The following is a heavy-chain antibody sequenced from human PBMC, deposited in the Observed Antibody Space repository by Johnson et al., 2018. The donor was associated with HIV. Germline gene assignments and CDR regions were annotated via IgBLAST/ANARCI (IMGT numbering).Heavy chain of an antibody. Sequence: QVQLVESGGGVVQPGRSLRLSCAASGFTFSSYAMHWVRQAPGKGLEWVAVISYDGSNKYYADSVKGRFTISRDNSKNTLYLQMNSLRAEDMAVYYCARSPTGTSARGAFDIWGQGTMVTVSS. CDR2: ISYDGSNK. D-gene: IGHD1-1*01. J-gene: IGHJ3*02. CDR3: ARSPTGTSARGAFDI. V-gene: IGHV3-30-3*01. CDR1: GFTFSSYA.